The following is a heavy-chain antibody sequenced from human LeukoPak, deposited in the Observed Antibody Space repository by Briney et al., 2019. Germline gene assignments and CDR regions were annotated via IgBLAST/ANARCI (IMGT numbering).Heavy chain of an antibody. CDR1: GISLSNYA. J-gene: IGHJ4*02. CDR2: ISERGGST. D-gene: IGHD3-10*01. CDR3: AKRGVVIRGLLVIGYHQEAYHYDF. Sequence: GESLRLSCVVSGISLSNYAMTWVRQAPGRGLKWVSYISERGGSTTYADSVKGRFTISRDTSLNTLYLQMNNLRAEDTDVYFCAKRGVVIRGLLVIGYHQEAYHYDFWGQGVLVTVSS. V-gene: IGHV3-23*01.